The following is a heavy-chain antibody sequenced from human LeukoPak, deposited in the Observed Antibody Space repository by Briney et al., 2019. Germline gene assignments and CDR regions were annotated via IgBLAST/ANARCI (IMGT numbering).Heavy chain of an antibody. CDR2: ISYDGSNK. CDR1: GFTFSNSP. V-gene: IGHV3-30*04. D-gene: IGHD3-22*01. J-gene: IGHJ4*02. Sequence: GGSLRLSCAASGFTFSNSPMHWVRQAPGKGLEWVSLISYDGSNKYYADSVKGRFTISRDNSKNTLYLQMDSLRAEDTAVYYCARGGYDSSSYYGQLDYWGQGTLVTVSS. CDR3: ARGGYDSSSYYGQLDY.